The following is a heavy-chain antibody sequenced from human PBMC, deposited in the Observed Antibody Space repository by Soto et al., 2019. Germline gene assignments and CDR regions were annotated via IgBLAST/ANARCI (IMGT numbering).Heavy chain of an antibody. CDR1: GGSVSSGSYY. CDR2: IYYSGST. V-gene: IGHV4-61*01. CDR3: ATYTARGYYCYGMDA. J-gene: IGHJ6*04. D-gene: IGHD2-2*02. Sequence: QVQLQESGPGLVKPSETLSLTCTVSGGSVSSGSYYWSWIRQPPGKGLEWIGYIYYSGSTNYNPSPKSRVTIPVDTSKTQFSPKLSSVTAADTAVYYCATYTARGYYCYGMDAWGEGTTVAVSS.